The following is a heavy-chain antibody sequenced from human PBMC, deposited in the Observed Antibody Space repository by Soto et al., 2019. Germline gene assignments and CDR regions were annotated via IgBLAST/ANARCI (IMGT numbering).Heavy chain of an antibody. D-gene: IGHD6-19*01. CDR1: GFTLSCCG. V-gene: IGHV3-30*18. Sequence: QVQVVESGGGVVQPGRSLRLSCAASGFTLSCCGMHWVRQAPGKGLEWVGVITYDGSEIHYGDSVKGRFTISRDSSENTVYLQMNSLRVDDSAVDYCAKEQSSGFDRVVDYWGQGTLVTVSP. J-gene: IGHJ4*02. CDR3: AKEQSSGFDRVVDY. CDR2: ITYDGSEI.